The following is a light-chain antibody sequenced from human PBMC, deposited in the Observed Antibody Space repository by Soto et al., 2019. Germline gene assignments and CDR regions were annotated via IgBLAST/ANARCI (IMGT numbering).Light chain of an antibody. CDR2: GAS. J-gene: IGKJ1*01. CDR3: QQYGSSPWT. CDR1: QSVSSNY. V-gene: IGKV3-20*01. Sequence: EIVFTQSAGTVSLSPGERATLSCRASQSVSSNYLVWYQQKPGQAPRLLIYGASSRATGIPDRFSGSGSGTDFTLTISRLEPEDFAVYYCQQYGSSPWTFAQGTKVDIK.